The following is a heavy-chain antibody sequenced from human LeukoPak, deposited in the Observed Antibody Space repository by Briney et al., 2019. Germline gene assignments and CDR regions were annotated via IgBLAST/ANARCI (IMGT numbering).Heavy chain of an antibody. CDR2: IYYNGNT. Sequence: PSETLSLTCSVSGGSIRSSNSFWGWIRQPPGERLEGIATIYYNGNTYYNPSLQSRVSISVDTSTNQFSLKLNSVIAADTAVYYCARATAAPSSYFFDHWGQGTLVTVSS. J-gene: IGHJ4*02. V-gene: IGHV4-39*07. D-gene: IGHD6-25*01. CDR1: GGSIRSSNSF. CDR3: ARATAAPSSYFFDH.